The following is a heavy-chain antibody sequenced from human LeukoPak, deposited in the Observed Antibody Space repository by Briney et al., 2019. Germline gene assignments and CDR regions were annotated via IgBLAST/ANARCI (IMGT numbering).Heavy chain of an antibody. CDR2: IIPILGIA. J-gene: IGHJ5*02. Sequence: SVKVSCKASGGTFSSYAISWVRQAPGQGLECMGRIIPILGIANYAQKFQGRGTITADKSTSTAYMELSSLRSEDTAVYYCARETYCGGDCYSELWFDPWGQGTLVTVSS. D-gene: IGHD2-21*02. CDR1: GGTFSSYA. CDR3: ARETYCGGDCYSELWFDP. V-gene: IGHV1-69*04.